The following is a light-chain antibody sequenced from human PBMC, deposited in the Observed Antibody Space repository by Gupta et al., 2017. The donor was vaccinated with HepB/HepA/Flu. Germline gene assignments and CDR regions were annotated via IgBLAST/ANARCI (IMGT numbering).Light chain of an antibody. Sequence: IVLTQSRGPLSLSPGERATLSCTPSQRVSRSPLAWYLQKPGQAPRLLIYGASSRAAAIPDKFSGSGSGTDFSLTISRRVAEDFAVYYCQKYGSSPLFTFGPGTKVDIK. CDR1: QRVSRSP. V-gene: IGKV3-20*01. CDR3: QKYGSSPLFT. CDR2: GAS. J-gene: IGKJ3*01.